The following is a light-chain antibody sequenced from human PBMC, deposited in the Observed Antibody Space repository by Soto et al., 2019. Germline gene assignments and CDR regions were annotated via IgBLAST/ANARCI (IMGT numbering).Light chain of an antibody. V-gene: IGKV1-5*03. CDR2: KAS. Sequence: DIQMTPSHSTLSASVGDRVTITCRASQSISSWLAWYQQKPGKAPKLLIYKASSLESGVPSRFSGSGSGTEFTLTISSLQPDDFATYYCKQYNSYSTFGQGTKVDIK. CDR3: KQYNSYST. J-gene: IGKJ1*01. CDR1: QSISSW.